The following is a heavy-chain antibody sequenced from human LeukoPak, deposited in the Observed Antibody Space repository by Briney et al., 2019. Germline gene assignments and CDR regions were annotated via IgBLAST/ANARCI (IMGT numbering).Heavy chain of an antibody. Sequence: SQTLSLTCTVSGGSISSGGYSWSWIRQPPGKGLEWIGEIYHSGNTNYNPSLKSRVTIPVDKSKNQFSLNLYSVTAADTAVYYCASALPFQLVHWGQGTLVTVSS. CDR3: ASALPFQLVH. J-gene: IGHJ4*02. CDR1: GGSISSGGYS. D-gene: IGHD6-13*01. V-gene: IGHV4-30-2*01. CDR2: IYHSGNT.